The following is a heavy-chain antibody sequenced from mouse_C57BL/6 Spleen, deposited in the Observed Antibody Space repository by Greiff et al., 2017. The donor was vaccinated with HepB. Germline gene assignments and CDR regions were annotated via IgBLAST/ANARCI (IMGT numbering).Heavy chain of an antibody. Sequence: QVQLKQPGAELVKPGASVKLSCKASGYTFTSYWMHWVKQRPGQGLEWIGMIHPNSGSTNYNEKFKSKATLTVDKSSSTAYMQLSSLTSEDSAVYYCATRYGSSSSWFAYWGQGTLVTVSA. D-gene: IGHD1-1*01. CDR2: IHPNSGST. V-gene: IGHV1-64*01. CDR3: ATRYGSSSSWFAY. J-gene: IGHJ3*01. CDR1: GYTFTSYW.